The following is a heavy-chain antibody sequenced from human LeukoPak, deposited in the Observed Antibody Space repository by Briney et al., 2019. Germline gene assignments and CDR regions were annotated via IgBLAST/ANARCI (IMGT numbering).Heavy chain of an antibody. CDR3: ARVWAVLRYFDWLLNRHDAFDI. V-gene: IGHV3-11*04. J-gene: IGHJ3*02. Sequence: PGGSLRLSCAASGFTFSDYYMSWICQAPGKGLEWVSYISSSGSTIYYADSVKGRFTISRDNAKNSLYLQMNSLRAEDTAVYYCARVWAVLRYFDWLLNRHDAFDIWGQGTMVTVSS. CDR2: ISSSGSTI. CDR1: GFTFSDYY. D-gene: IGHD3-9*01.